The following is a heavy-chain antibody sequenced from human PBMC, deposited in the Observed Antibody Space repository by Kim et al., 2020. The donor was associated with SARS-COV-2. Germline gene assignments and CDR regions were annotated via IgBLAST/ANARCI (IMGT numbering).Heavy chain of an antibody. V-gene: IGHV4-39*01. D-gene: IGHD3-22*01. J-gene: IGHJ5*02. Sequence: QSRVPISVDTSKNQFSLKLSSVTAADTAVYYCARLGASSGYYPYNWFDPWGQGTLVTVSS. CDR3: ARLGASSGYYPYNWFDP.